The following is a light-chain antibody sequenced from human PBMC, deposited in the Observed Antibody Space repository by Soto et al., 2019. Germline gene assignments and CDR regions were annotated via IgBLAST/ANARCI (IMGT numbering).Light chain of an antibody. CDR1: QSFDRY. Sequence: EIVFTQSPSTLSFSPGERATLSCWASQSFDRYLAWYQQKPGQAPRLLMYRASTRAIGIPDRFTGSGSGTEFTLTISRLEPEDFAVYYCHQYGSSPRTFGQGTRWIS. V-gene: IGKV3-20*01. CDR3: HQYGSSPRT. J-gene: IGKJ1*01. CDR2: RAS.